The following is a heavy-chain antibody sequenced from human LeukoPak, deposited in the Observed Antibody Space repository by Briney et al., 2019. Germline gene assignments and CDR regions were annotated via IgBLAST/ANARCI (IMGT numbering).Heavy chain of an antibody. D-gene: IGHD1-26*01. J-gene: IGHJ4*02. CDR1: GYSFATYW. CDR3: ARRRDLYSGSYYPFDY. Sequence: GESLKISCKGSGYSFATYWIGWVRQMPGKGLEWMGIIYPGDSDARYSPSFQGQVTISADKSVSTAYLQWSSLKASDTAMYYCARRRDLYSGSYYPFDYWGQGTLVTVSS. V-gene: IGHV5-51*01. CDR2: IYPGDSDA.